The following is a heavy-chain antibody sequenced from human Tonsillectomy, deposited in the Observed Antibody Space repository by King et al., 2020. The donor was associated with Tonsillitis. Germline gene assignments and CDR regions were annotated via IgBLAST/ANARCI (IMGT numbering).Heavy chain of an antibody. CDR2: ISYDASRQ. V-gene: IGHV3-33*05. Sequence: VQLVESGGGVVQPGRSLRLSCASSGFVFRSYGMHWVRQAPGKGLEWVAVISYDASRQNYADSVKGRFTISRDNSGDTLYLQMNSLRAEDTAVYYCARERLYSSDWGIDYWGQGSLVTVSS. J-gene: IGHJ4*02. CDR3: ARERLYSSDWGIDY. CDR1: GFVFRSYG. D-gene: IGHD6-19*01.